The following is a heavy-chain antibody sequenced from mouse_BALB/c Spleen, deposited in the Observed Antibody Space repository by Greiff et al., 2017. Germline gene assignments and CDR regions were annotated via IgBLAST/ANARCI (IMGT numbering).Heavy chain of an antibody. V-gene: IGHV2-2*02. D-gene: IGHD2-14*01. Sequence: VQLQESGPGLVQPSQSLSITCTVSGFSLTSYGVHWVRQSPGKGLEWLGVIWSGGSTDYNAAFISRLSISKDNSKSQVFFKMNSLQANDTAIYYCARKGDYRYERGAMDYWGQGTSVTVSS. J-gene: IGHJ4*01. CDR2: IWSGGST. CDR3: ARKGDYRYERGAMDY. CDR1: GFSLTSYG.